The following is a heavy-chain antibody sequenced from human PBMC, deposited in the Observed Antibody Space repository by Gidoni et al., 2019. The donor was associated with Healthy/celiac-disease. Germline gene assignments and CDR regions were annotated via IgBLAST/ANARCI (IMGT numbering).Heavy chain of an antibody. Sequence: TASGFTFSSYAMSWVRLAPGKGLEWVSAISGSGGSTYYADSVKGRFTISRDNSKNTLYLQMNSLRAEDTAVYYCAKGPSSSWTKFDYWGQGTLVTVSS. CDR1: GFTFSSYA. CDR2: ISGSGGST. D-gene: IGHD6-13*01. CDR3: AKGPSSSWTKFDY. V-gene: IGHV3-23*01. J-gene: IGHJ4*02.